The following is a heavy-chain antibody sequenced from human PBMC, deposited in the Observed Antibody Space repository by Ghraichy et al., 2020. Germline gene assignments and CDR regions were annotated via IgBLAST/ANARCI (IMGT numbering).Heavy chain of an antibody. CDR3: TRGEEDIVVVPAARYGMDV. J-gene: IGHJ6*02. CDR2: IRSKAYGGTT. V-gene: IGHV3-49*03. D-gene: IGHD2-2*01. CDR1: GFTFGDYA. Sequence: GESLNISCTASGFTFGDYAMSWFRQAPGKGLEWVGFIRSKAYGGTTEYAASVKGRFTISRDDSKSIAYLQMNSLKTEDTAVYYCTRGEEDIVVVPAARYGMDVWGQGTTVTVSS.